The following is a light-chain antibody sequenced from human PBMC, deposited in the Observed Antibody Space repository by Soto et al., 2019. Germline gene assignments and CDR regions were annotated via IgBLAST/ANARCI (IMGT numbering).Light chain of an antibody. Sequence: QSVLTQPPSVSGAPGQRITISCSGTSSNIGAGYGVHWYQHLPGTAPKLLIFDNTNRPSGVPDRFSGSRSGTSASLAITGLQADDEGDYYCQSSDTSLDTSYVFGSGTKLTVL. CDR3: QSSDTSLDTSYV. J-gene: IGLJ1*01. V-gene: IGLV1-40*01. CDR1: SSNIGAGYG. CDR2: DNT.